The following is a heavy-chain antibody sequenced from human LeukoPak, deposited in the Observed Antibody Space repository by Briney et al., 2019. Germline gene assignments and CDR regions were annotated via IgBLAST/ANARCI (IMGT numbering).Heavy chain of an antibody. CDR1: GFTFTSYF. V-gene: IGHV1-46*01. CDR3: AREVQDILTVYPFLDP. J-gene: IGHJ5*02. Sequence: GASVKVSCKASGFTFTSYFIHWVRQAPGQGPEWVGIVHPSGGSTSYAEKFQGRVTTTSDTSTSTVYMELSSLRSEDTAVYYCAREVQDILTVYPFLDPWGQGTLVTVSS. CDR2: VHPSGGST. D-gene: IGHD3-9*01.